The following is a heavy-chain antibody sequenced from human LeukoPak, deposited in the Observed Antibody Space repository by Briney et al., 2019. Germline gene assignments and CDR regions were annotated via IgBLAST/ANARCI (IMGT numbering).Heavy chain of an antibody. CDR1: GYTFTGYY. V-gene: IGHV1-8*03. Sequence: ASVKVSCKASGYTFTGYYMHWVRQAPGQGLEWMGWMNPNSGNTGYAQKFQGRVTITRNTSISTAYMELSSLRSEDTAVYYCAREGYCTNGVCFYNWFDPWGQGTLVTVSS. J-gene: IGHJ5*02. CDR3: AREGYCTNGVCFYNWFDP. CDR2: MNPNSGNT. D-gene: IGHD2-8*01.